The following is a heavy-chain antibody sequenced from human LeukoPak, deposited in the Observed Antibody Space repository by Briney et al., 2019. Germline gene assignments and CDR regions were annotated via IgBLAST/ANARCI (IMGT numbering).Heavy chain of an antibody. V-gene: IGHV1-18*01. CDR2: ISGYNGNT. D-gene: IGHD2-15*01. CDR3: ARDICSGPSCYSREPFDI. Sequence: ASVEVSCKASGYTITSSGVSWVRQAPGQGLEWMGWISGYNGNTYYPQKFKDRVIMTIDISTSTAYMDLRSLRSDDTAVYYCARDICSGPSCYSREPFDIWGQGTMVTVSS. J-gene: IGHJ3*02. CDR1: GYTITSSG.